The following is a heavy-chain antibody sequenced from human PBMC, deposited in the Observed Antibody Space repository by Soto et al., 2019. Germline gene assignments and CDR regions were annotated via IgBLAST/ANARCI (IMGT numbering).Heavy chain of an antibody. V-gene: IGHV1-3*01. CDR2: INAGNGNT. CDR3: ASSYSNYALIDYYYYGMDV. J-gene: IGHJ6*02. D-gene: IGHD4-4*01. Sequence: QVPLVQSGAEVKKPGASVKVSCKASGYTFTSYAMHWVRQAPGQRLEWMGWINAGNGNTKYSQKFQGRVTITRDTSASTAYIELSSLRSEDTAVYYCASSYSNYALIDYYYYGMDVWGQGTTVTVSS. CDR1: GYTFTSYA.